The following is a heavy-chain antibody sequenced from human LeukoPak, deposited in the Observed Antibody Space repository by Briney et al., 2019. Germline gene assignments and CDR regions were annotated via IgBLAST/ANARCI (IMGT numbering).Heavy chain of an antibody. D-gene: IGHD5-24*01. J-gene: IGHJ4*02. CDR2: IIPILGIA. CDR3: AREMATAYFDY. CDR1: GGTFSSYA. Sequence: ASVKVSCKASGGTFSSYAISRVRQAPGQGLEWMGRIIPILGIANYAQKFQGRVTITADKSTSTAYMELSSLRSEDTAVYYCAREMATAYFDYWGQGTLVTVSS. V-gene: IGHV1-69*04.